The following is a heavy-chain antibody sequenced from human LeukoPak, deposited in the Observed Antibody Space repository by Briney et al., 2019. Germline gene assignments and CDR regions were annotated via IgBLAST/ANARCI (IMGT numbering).Heavy chain of an antibody. J-gene: IGHJ4*02. D-gene: IGHD6-13*01. CDR3: ARGDSHSRSNWYGGGDY. CDR1: GYSFTSYD. CDR2: IDPNNGNT. Sequence: GASVKVSCKTSGYSFTSYDLNWVRQAPGQGLEWMGWIDPNNGNTGYAQKFQGRVTMTRNTSIDTAYMELSSLRSEDTAVYYCARGDSHSRSNWYGGGDYWGQGTLVTVSS. V-gene: IGHV1-8*01.